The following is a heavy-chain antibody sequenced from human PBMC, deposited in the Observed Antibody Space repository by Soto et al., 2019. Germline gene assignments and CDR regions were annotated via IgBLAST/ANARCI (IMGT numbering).Heavy chain of an antibody. Sequence: QVLLVESGGGVVQPGRSLRLSCAASGFTFSSYAMHWVRQAPGKGLEWVAVISYDGSNKYYADSVKGRFTISRDNSKNTLYLQMNSLRAEDAAVYYCATDYAIDPWGQGTLVTVSS. CDR1: GFTFSSYA. CDR2: ISYDGSNK. V-gene: IGHV3-30-3*01. D-gene: IGHD4-17*01. J-gene: IGHJ5*02. CDR3: ATDYAIDP.